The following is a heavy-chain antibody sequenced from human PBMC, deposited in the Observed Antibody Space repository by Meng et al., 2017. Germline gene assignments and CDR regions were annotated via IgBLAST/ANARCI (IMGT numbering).Heavy chain of an antibody. D-gene: IGHD6-19*01. CDR3: AGSSGIAVAGGGY. V-gene: IGHV3-11*04. CDR1: GFTFSDYY. J-gene: IGHJ4*02. CDR2: ISSSCSTI. Sequence: GESLKISCAASGFTFSDYYMSWIRQAPGKGLEWVSYISSSCSTIYYADSVKGRFTISRDNAKNSLYLQMNSLRAEDTAVYYCAGSSGIAVAGGGYWGQGTLVTVSS.